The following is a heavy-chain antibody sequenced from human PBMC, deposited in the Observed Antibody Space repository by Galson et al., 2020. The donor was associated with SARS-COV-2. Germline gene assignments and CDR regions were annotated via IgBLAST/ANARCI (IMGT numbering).Heavy chain of an antibody. CDR1: GFSFKTAW. V-gene: IGHV3-15*01. Sequence: GGSLRLSCAASGFSFKTAWMSWVRQAPGKALEWIGRLKSNVHGGTTDYAAPVEGRFTISRDDSKNTLFLQMCSLKTEDTAVYYCTAIVGAGDTFDNWGQGTMVTVS. CDR3: TAIVGAGDTFDN. J-gene: IGHJ3*02. CDR2: LKSNVHGGTT. D-gene: IGHD1-26*01.